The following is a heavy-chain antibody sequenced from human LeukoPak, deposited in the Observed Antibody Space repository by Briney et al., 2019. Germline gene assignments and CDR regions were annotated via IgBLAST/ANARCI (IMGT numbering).Heavy chain of an antibody. Sequence: GGSLRLSCAASGFTFSSYAMHWVRQAPGKGLEWVAVISYDGSNKYYADSVKGRFTISRDNSKNTLYLQMNSLRAEDTAVYYCAREGRQQLSPGAFDIWGQGTMVTVSS. D-gene: IGHD6-13*01. CDR3: AREGRQQLSPGAFDI. CDR2: ISYDGSNK. CDR1: GFTFSSYA. V-gene: IGHV3-30-3*01. J-gene: IGHJ3*02.